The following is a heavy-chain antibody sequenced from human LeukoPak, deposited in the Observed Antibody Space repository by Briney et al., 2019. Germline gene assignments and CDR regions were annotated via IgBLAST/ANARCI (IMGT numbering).Heavy chain of an antibody. CDR2: ISSSGSTI. Sequence: GGSLRLSCAASGFTFSDYYMSWIRQAPGKGLEWVSYISSSGSTIYYADSVKGRFTISRDNAKNSLYLQMNSLRAEDTAVYYRARHGSSWYSRYFDYWGQGTLVTVSS. CDR3: ARHGSSWYSRYFDY. V-gene: IGHV3-11*01. J-gene: IGHJ4*01. D-gene: IGHD6-13*01. CDR1: GFTFSDYY.